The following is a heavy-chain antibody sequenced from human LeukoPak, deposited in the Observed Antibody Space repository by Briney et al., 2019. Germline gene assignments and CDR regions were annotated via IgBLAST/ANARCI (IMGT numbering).Heavy chain of an antibody. D-gene: IGHD3-10*01. CDR2: IYHRGSS. Sequence: PSETLSLTXTVSGGSISCSSYYWGWIRRPPGKGLGWIGSIYHRGSSYYNPSLKSRVTISVDTSKNQFSLKLSSVTAADTAVYYCARHSSYYGNFDYWGQGTLVTVSS. CDR3: ARHSSYYGNFDY. V-gene: IGHV4-39*01. J-gene: IGHJ4*02. CDR1: GGSISCSSYY.